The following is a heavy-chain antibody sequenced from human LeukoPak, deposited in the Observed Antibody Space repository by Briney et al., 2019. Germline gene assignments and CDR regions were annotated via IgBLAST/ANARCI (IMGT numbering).Heavy chain of an antibody. D-gene: IGHD3-3*01. CDR2: FDPEDGET. V-gene: IGHV1-24*01. J-gene: IGHJ6*03. CDR3: ARTYYDFWSGYYQFRGYYYYYMDV. Sequence: ASVKVSCKVSGYTLTELSMHWVRQAPGKGLEWMGGFDPEDGETIYAQKFQGRVTMTEDTSTSTAYMELRSLRSDDTAVYYCARTYYDFWSGYYQFRGYYYYYMDVWGKGTTVTVSS. CDR1: GYTLTELS.